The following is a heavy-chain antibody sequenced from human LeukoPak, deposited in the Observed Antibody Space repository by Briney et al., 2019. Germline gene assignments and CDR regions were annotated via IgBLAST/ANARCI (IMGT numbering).Heavy chain of an antibody. CDR1: GFTVSSNY. V-gene: IGHV3-66*01. Sequence: GGSLRLSCAASGFTVSSNYMSWVRQAPGKGLEWVSVIYSGGSTYYADYVKGRFTNSRDNSKNTLYLQMNSLSADDTAVYYCAREPLCSGGSCYREFDYWGQGTLVTVSS. D-gene: IGHD2-15*01. CDR3: AREPLCSGGSCYREFDY. CDR2: IYSGGST. J-gene: IGHJ4*02.